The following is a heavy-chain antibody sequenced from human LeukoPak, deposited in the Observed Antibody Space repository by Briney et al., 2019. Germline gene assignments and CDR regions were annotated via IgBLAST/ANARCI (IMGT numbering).Heavy chain of an antibody. J-gene: IGHJ4*02. CDR2: ISYDGGNK. CDR3: AKDIMGYCSSTSC. CDR1: GFTFSSYG. Sequence: GGSLRLSCAASGFTFSSYGMHWVRQAPGKGLEWVAVISYDGGNKYYADSVKGRFTISRDNSKNTLYLQMNSLRAEDTAVYYCAKDIMGYCSSTSCWGQGTLVTVSS. V-gene: IGHV3-30*18. D-gene: IGHD2-2*01.